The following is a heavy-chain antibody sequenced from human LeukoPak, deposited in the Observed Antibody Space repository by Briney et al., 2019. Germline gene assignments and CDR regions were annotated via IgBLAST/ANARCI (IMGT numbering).Heavy chain of an antibody. D-gene: IGHD5-24*01. V-gene: IGHV4-34*01. J-gene: IGHJ4*02. CDR3: ARGRDGYKY. Sequence: SETLSLTCPVYGGSLSGYYWTWIRQSPGKGMEWIGQIHHSGTTTYRSSLKSRATISADTSKNQFFLNLTSMNAADTATYFCARGRDGYKYWGLGTLVTVSS. CDR1: GGSLSGYY. CDR2: IHHSGTT.